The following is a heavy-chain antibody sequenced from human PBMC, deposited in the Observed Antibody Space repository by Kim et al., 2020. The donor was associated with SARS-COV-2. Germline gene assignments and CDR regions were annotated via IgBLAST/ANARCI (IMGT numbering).Heavy chain of an antibody. CDR2: INPSGGST. D-gene: IGHD6-19*01. CDR3: ASHRTGYSSGWSFDY. J-gene: IGHJ4*02. Sequence: ASVKVSCKASGYTFTSYYMHWVRQAPGQGLEWMGIINPSGGSTSYAQKFQGRVTMTRDTSTSTVYMELSSLRSEDTAVYYCASHRTGYSSGWSFDYWGQGTLVTVSS. V-gene: IGHV1-46*01. CDR1: GYTFTSYY.